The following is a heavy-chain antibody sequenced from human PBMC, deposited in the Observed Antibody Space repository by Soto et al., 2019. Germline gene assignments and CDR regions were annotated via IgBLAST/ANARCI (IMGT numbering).Heavy chain of an antibody. CDR1: GCSFTSNNW. V-gene: IGHV4-39*01. Sequence: SEILSLTCAVSGCSFTSNNWWTWVRQPPGPGLEWTGSIYSSGSTSYNPSLKSLVTISVDTSKNQFSLKLSSVTAADTSVYYCARPFKSFSRGPVNNCFDPWGQGTVVTAPQ. D-gene: IGHD2-15*01. J-gene: IGHJ5*02. CDR2: IYSSGST. CDR3: ARPFKSFSRGPVNNCFDP.